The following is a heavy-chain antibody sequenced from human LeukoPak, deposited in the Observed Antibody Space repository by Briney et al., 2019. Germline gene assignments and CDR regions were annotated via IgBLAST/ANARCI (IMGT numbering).Heavy chain of an antibody. D-gene: IGHD2-2*01. V-gene: IGHV3-23*01. CDR3: AKGFLGYCSSTSCRDAFDI. CDR2: ISGSGGNT. Sequence: GGSLRLSCAASGFTFSSYAMSWVRQAPGKGLEWVSAISGSGGNTYYADSVKGRFTISRDNSKNTLYLQMNSLRAEDTAVYYCAKGFLGYCSSTSCRDAFDIWGQGTMVTVSS. CDR1: GFTFSSYA. J-gene: IGHJ3*02.